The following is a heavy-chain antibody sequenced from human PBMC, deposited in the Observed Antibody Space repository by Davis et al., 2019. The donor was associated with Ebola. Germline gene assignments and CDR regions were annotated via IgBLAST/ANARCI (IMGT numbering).Heavy chain of an antibody. V-gene: IGHV4-34*01. J-gene: IGHJ4*02. CDR3: ARHVITGYCFDY. D-gene: IGHD1-14*01. CDR2: ISHSGIT. CDR1: GGSLSGHY. Sequence: MPSETLSLTCDVSGGSLSGHYWSWIRQPPGKGLEWIGEISHSGITDYNPTLQSRVTISVDTSKNAFSLKMTSVTAADTAVYYCARHVITGYCFDYWGQGTLVTVSS.